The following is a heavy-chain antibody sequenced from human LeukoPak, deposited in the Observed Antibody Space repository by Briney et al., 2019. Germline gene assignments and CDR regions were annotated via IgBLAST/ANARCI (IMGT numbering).Heavy chain of an antibody. CDR1: GFTFSSYA. CDR2: ISYDGSNK. J-gene: IGHJ4*02. D-gene: IGHD3-3*01. Sequence: GGSLRLSCTASGFTFSSYAMHWVRQAPGKGLEWVAVISYDGSNKYYADSVKGRFTISRDNSKNTLYLQMNSLRAEDTAVYYCAKASPYYDFWSGYSYYFDYWGQGTLVTVSS. V-gene: IGHV3-30*04. CDR3: AKASPYYDFWSGYSYYFDY.